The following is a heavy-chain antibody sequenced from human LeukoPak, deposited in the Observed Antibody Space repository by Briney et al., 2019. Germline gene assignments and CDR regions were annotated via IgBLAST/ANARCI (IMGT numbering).Heavy chain of an antibody. J-gene: IGHJ4*02. V-gene: IGHV3-48*01. CDR3: ARGGYYNILTGYRSRFLGFDY. Sequence: PGGSLRLSCAASGLTISSYSMNWVRQAPGKGLQWVPYISSSSSTIYYADSVKGRFTISRDNCKNTLYLQMNRLRAADTAVYYCARGGYYNILTGYRSRFLGFDYWGQGTLVTVSS. D-gene: IGHD3-9*01. CDR2: ISSSSSTI. CDR1: GLTISSYS.